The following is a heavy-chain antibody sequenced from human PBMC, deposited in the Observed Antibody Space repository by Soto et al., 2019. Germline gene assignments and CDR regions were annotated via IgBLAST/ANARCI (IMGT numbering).Heavy chain of an antibody. CDR3: ARIHDLGDHGGFDP. CDR2: IYYSGST. J-gene: IGHJ5*02. CDR1: GGSISSGDYY. V-gene: IGHV4-30-4*01. D-gene: IGHD4-17*01. Sequence: SETLSLTCTVXGGSISSGDYYWSWIRQPPGKGLEWIGYIYYSGSTYYNPSLKSRVTISVDTSKNQFSLKLSSVTAADTAVYYCARIHDLGDHGGFDPWGQGTPVTVSS.